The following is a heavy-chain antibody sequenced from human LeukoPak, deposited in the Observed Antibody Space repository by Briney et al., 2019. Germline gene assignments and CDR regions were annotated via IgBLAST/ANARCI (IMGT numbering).Heavy chain of an antibody. CDR1: GFTFSDYY. CDR3: ARSAYSSGWYTGPYGMDV. D-gene: IGHD6-19*01. V-gene: IGHV3-11*01. CDR2: ISSSGSTI. Sequence: GGSLRLSCAAAGFTFSDYYMGWIRQAPGKGLEWVSYISSSGSTIYYADSVKGRFTISRDNAKNSLYLQMNSLRAEDTAVYYCARSAYSSGWYTGPYGMDVWGQGTTVTVSS. J-gene: IGHJ6*02.